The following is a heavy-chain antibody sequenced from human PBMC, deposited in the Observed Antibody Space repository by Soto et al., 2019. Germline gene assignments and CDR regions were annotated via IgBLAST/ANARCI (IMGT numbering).Heavy chain of an antibody. V-gene: IGHV3-30*18. CDR3: AKERGPFTISGMDV. J-gene: IGHJ6*02. D-gene: IGHD3-3*01. CDR2: ISYDGSNK. Sequence: GGSLRLSCAASGFTFSSYGMHWVRQAPGKGLEWVAVISYDGSNKYYADSVKGRFAISRDNSKNTLYLQMNSLRAEDTAVYYCAKERGPFTISGMDVWGQGPTVTVYS. CDR1: GFTFSSYG.